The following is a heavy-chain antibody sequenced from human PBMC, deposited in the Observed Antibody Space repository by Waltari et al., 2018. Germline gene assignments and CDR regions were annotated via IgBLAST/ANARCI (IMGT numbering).Heavy chain of an antibody. V-gene: IGHV3-53*01. CDR1: GFTVGNNY. D-gene: IGHD6-19*01. CDR3: ARDPPGVAVSGKG. Sequence: EVQLVESGGGLIQPGGSLRLSCAVSGFTVGNNYMSWVRQASGKGLEWISLIYIGGGIHYADAVKGRFTISRDSSKNTLYLQMNSLRVEDTAVYYCARDPPGVAVSGKGWGQGTLVTVSS. J-gene: IGHJ4*02. CDR2: IYIGGGI.